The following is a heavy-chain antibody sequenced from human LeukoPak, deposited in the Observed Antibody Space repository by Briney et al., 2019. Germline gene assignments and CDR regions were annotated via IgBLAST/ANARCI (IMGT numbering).Heavy chain of an antibody. D-gene: IGHD4-23*01. CDR2: IYYSGST. J-gene: IGHJ4*02. V-gene: IGHV4-30-4*01. CDR1: GGSISSGDYY. Sequence: PSETLSLTCTVSGGSISSGDYYWSWIRQPPGKGLEWIGYIYYSGSTNYTPSLKSRVTMSVDNSKNQFSLKLSSVTAADTAVYYCAGSKDFGGSSLDYWGQGTLVTVSS. CDR3: AGSKDFGGSSLDY.